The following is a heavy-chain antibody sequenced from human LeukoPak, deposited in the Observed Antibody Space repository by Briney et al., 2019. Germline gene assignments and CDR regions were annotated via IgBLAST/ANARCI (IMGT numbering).Heavy chain of an antibody. CDR3: ASSPRSPSPNKTIDY. Sequence: PSETLSLTCTVSGGSISSGDYYWSWIRQPPGKGLEWIGYIYYSGSTYYNPSLKSRVTISVDTSKNQFSLKLSSVTAADTAVYYCASSPRSPSPNKTIDYWGQGTLVTVSS. D-gene: IGHD1/OR15-1a*01. CDR2: IYYSGST. J-gene: IGHJ4*02. CDR1: GGSISSGDYY. V-gene: IGHV4-30-4*01.